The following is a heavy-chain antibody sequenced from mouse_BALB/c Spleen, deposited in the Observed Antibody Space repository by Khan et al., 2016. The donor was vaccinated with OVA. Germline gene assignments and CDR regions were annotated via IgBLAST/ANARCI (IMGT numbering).Heavy chain of an antibody. J-gene: IGHJ3*01. CDR3: VRDGSYHRNDGWLAY. CDR1: GYTFTSYT. CDR2: INPSNGSH. Sequence: QVQLKQSGAGLARPGDSVKMSCKASGYTFTSYTIHWIRLRPGQGLEWIGFINPSNGSHNYNQKLKDKATLTVNKYSTTVYMKLSSLTTDDSAMYNCVRDGSYHRNDGWLAYWGQGTLVTVSA. D-gene: IGHD2-14*01. V-gene: IGHV1-4*01.